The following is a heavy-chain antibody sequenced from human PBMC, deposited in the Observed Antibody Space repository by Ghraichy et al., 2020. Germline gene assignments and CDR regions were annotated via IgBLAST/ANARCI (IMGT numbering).Heavy chain of an antibody. D-gene: IGHD4-17*01. CDR2: IYTDVSTA. J-gene: IGHJ4*02. CDR1: GITFTDYW. CDR3: ATSAVTYCGTALDY. Sequence: GGSLRLSCTVSGITFTDYWLHWVRQAPGKGLVWVSRIYTDVSTATYADSVKGRFTISRDNAKNTLYLQMNSLRADDTAVYYCATSAVTYCGTALDYWGQGNLVTVSS. V-gene: IGHV3-74*01.